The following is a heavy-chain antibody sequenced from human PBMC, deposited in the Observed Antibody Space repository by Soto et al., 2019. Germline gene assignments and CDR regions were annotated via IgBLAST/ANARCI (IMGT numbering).Heavy chain of an antibody. CDR1: GGSISSGDYY. CDR3: ASANSNYEGYYYRMDV. CDR2: IYYSGST. V-gene: IGHV4-30-4*01. Sequence: PSETLSLTCTVSGGSISSGDYYWYWIRQPPGKGLEWIGYIYYSGSTYYNPSLKSRVTISVDTSKNQFSLKLSSVTAADTAVYYCASANSNYEGYYYRMDVWGQGTTVTVSS. J-gene: IGHJ6*02. D-gene: IGHD4-4*01.